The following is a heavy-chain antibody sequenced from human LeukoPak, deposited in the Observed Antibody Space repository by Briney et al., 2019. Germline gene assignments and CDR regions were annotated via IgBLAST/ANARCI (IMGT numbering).Heavy chain of an antibody. CDR1: GVSISSHY. CDR2: FYSTGST. CDR3: ARVRYCSGGSCYDKRGPFDY. J-gene: IGHJ4*02. V-gene: IGHV4-4*07. Sequence: SETLSLTCTVSGVSISSHYWSWIRQPAGKGLEWIGRFYSTGSTNYNPSLKSRVTMSVDTSKNQFSLKLSSVTAADTAVYYCARVRYCSGGSCYDKRGPFDYWGQGTLVTVSS. D-gene: IGHD2-15*01.